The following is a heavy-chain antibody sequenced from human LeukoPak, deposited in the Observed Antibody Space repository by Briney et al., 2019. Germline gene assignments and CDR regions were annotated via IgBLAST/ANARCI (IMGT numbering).Heavy chain of an antibody. Sequence: SETLSLSCTVSGGSISSGGYYWSWIRQPPGKGLEWIGYVYYTGSTNYNPSLKSRVTMFEDKSKNQFSLRLYSVTVADTAVYYCARHFAYSSSSYFDYWGQGSLVTVSS. V-gene: IGHV4-61*05. CDR2: VYYTGST. D-gene: IGHD6-6*01. CDR3: ARHFAYSSSSYFDY. J-gene: IGHJ4*02. CDR1: GGSISSGGYY.